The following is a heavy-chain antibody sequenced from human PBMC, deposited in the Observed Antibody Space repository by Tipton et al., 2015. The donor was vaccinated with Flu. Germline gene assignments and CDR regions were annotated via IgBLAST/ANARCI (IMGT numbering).Heavy chain of an antibody. CDR2: IHISGNS. Sequence: TLSLTCTVSGGSISSQYWSWIRQPAGKGLEWIGRIHISGNSIYNPSLKSRVTMSLDTSKNQFSLKLASVTAADTAVYYCAGQPGNYAMDVWGQGTTVTVSS. CDR3: AGQPGNYAMDV. J-gene: IGHJ6*02. V-gene: IGHV4-4*07. D-gene: IGHD1-14*01. CDR1: GGSISSQY.